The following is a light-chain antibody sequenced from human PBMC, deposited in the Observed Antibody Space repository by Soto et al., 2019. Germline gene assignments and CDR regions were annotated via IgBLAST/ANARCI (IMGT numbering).Light chain of an antibody. V-gene: IGKV1-39*01. CDR1: QSISSY. J-gene: IGKJ5*01. CDR3: QQSYSIPPLT. Sequence: DIQMTQSPSSLSASVGDRVTITCRASQSISSYLNWYQQKPGKAPKLLIYAASSLQSGVPSRFSGSGSGTDFTLTISSLQPEDFATYYCQQSYSIPPLTFGQGTRLEIK. CDR2: AAS.